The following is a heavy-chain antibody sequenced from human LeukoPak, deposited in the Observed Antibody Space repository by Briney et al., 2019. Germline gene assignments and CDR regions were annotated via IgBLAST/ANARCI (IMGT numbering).Heavy chain of an antibody. CDR3: ARDFTYGDYYFDY. D-gene: IGHD4-17*01. Sequence: SETLSLTCTVSGGSISSYYWSWIRQPPGKGLEWIGYINYSGSTNYNPSLKSRVTISVDTSRNQVSLTLNSVTAADTAVYYCARDFTYGDYYFDYWGQGTLVTVSS. J-gene: IGHJ4*02. V-gene: IGHV4-59*01. CDR1: GGSISSYY. CDR2: INYSGST.